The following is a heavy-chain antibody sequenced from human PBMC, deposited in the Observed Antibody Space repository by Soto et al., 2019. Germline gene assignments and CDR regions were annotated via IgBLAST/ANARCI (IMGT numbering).Heavy chain of an antibody. Sequence: EVQLVGSGGGLVQPGGSLRLSCAASGFTVSSYYMTWVPQAPGRGREWVSIIHRGGNTYYADSVKGRFTISRDNSNNMLFLQMNSLRADDTAVYYCARDPGYGLPFLEYLFHRGQGTLVTVSS. J-gene: IGHJ4*02. V-gene: IGHV3-66*01. CDR3: ARDPGYGLPFLEYLFH. CDR2: IHRGGNT. D-gene: IGHD3-3*01. CDR1: GFTVSSYY.